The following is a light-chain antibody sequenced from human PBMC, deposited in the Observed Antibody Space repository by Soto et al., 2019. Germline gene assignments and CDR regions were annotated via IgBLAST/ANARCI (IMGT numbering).Light chain of an antibody. CDR3: QQYGSSRWT. J-gene: IGKJ1*01. CDR2: AAS. V-gene: IGKV3-20*01. Sequence: EIVLTQSPDTLSLFPGERATLSCRASQSVSSTYQAWYQQKPGQAPRPLISAASSRATGTPDRFSGSGSGTDFTLTISRLEPEDFAVYYCQQYGSSRWTFGQGTKVEIK. CDR1: QSVSSTY.